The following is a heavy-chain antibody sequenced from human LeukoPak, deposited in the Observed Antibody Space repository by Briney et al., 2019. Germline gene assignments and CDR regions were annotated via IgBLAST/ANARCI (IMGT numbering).Heavy chain of an antibody. J-gene: IGHJ4*02. D-gene: IGHD5-12*01. CDR3: AIGDPRRGYSGYAPAFDY. Sequence: ASVKVSYKASGYTFTSYGISWVRQAPGQGLEWMGWISAYNGNTNYAQKLQGRVTKTTDTSTSTAYMELRSLRSDDTAVYYCAIGDPRRGYSGYAPAFDYWGQGTLVTVSS. CDR2: ISAYNGNT. CDR1: GYTFTSYG. V-gene: IGHV1-18*01.